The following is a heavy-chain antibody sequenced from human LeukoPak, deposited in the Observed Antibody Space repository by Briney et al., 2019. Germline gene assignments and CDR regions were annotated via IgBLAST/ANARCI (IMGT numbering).Heavy chain of an antibody. CDR1: GFTFSSYA. Sequence: PGGSLRLSCAASGFTFSSYAMSWVRQAPGKGLEWVSAISGAGGSTYYADSVKGRFTISRDNSKNTLSLQMNSLRAEDTAVYYCAKRCSTNCYNALDFWGQGTMVTVSS. CDR2: ISGAGGST. CDR3: AKRCSTNCYNALDF. V-gene: IGHV3-23*01. D-gene: IGHD2-2*02. J-gene: IGHJ3*01.